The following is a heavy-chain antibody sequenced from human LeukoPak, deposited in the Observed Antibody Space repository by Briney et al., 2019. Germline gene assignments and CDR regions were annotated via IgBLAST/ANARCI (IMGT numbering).Heavy chain of an antibody. CDR3: ARDIGEDSSSSGYFDY. CDR1: GGSISSGGYY. J-gene: IGHJ4*02. Sequence: SETLSLTCTASGGSISSGGYYWSWIRQHPGKGLEWIGYIYYSGSTYYNPSLKSRVTISVDTSKNQFSLKLSSVTAAVTAVYYCARDIGEDSSSSGYFDYWGQGILVTVSS. V-gene: IGHV4-31*03. D-gene: IGHD6-6*01. CDR2: IYYSGST.